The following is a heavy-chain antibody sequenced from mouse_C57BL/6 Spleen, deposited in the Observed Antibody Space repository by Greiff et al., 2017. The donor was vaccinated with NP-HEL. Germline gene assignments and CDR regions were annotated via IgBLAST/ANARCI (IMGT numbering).Heavy chain of an antibody. CDR3: TTDYYGSSYNY. Sequence: VQLQQSGAELVRPGASVKLSCTASGFNIKDYYMHWVKQRPEQSLEWIGRIDPEDGDTEYAPKFQGKATMTADTSSNTAYLQLSSLTSEDTAVYYCTTDYYGSSYNYWGQGTTLTVSS. D-gene: IGHD1-1*01. V-gene: IGHV14-1*01. CDR1: GFNIKDYY. CDR2: IDPEDGDT. J-gene: IGHJ2*01.